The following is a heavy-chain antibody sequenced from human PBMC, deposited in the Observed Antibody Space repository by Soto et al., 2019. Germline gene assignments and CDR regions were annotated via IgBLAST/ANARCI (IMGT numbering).Heavy chain of an antibody. CDR2: IYYSGST. J-gene: IGHJ3*02. Sequence: SETLSLTCAVYGGSFSGYYWSWIRQPPGKGLEWIGYIYYSGSTNYNPSLKSRVTISVDTSKNQFSLKLSSVTAADTAVYYCARARAYNLASSGYWRDAYGIWGQGTRVT. CDR3: ARARAYNLASSGYWRDAYGI. V-gene: IGHV4-59*01. CDR1: GGSFSGYY. D-gene: IGHD3-22*01.